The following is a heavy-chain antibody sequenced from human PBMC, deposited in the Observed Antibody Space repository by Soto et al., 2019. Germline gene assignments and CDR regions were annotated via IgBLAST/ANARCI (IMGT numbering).Heavy chain of an antibody. CDR1: GFTFSDYY. J-gene: IGHJ4*02. CDR3: ARDGAAGTFDF. Sequence: QVQLVESGGGLVKPGGSLRLSCAASGFTFSDYYMSWIRQAPGKGLEWVSYISSSSTTIYYADSVKGRFTISRDNAKTSVFLQMNRLRDEDTAVYYCARDGAAGTFDFWGQGTLVTVSS. CDR2: ISSSSTTI. V-gene: IGHV3-11*04. D-gene: IGHD3-10*01.